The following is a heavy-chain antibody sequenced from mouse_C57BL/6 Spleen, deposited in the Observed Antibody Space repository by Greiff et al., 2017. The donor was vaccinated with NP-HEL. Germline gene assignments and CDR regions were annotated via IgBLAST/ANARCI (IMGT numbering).Heavy chain of an antibody. J-gene: IGHJ3*01. CDR2: INPSNGGT. Sequence: QVQLQQPGTELVKPGASVKLSCKASGYTFTSYWMHWVKQRPGQGLEWIGNINPSNGGTNYNEKFKSKATLTVDKSSSTAYMQRSSLTSEDSAVYYCARPFITTVGAPFAYWGQGTLVTVSA. D-gene: IGHD1-1*01. V-gene: IGHV1-53*01. CDR1: GYTFTSYW. CDR3: ARPFITTVGAPFAY.